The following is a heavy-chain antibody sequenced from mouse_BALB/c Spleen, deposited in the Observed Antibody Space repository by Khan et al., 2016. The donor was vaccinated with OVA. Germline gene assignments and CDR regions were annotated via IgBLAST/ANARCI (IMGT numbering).Heavy chain of an antibody. V-gene: IGHV1S135*01. CDR2: IDPSSGGT. CDR1: GYSSTSYY. CDR3: TIHGYVAWLTY. D-gene: IGHD2-2*01. J-gene: IGHJ3*01. Sequence: EVELVESGPELMKPGASAKISCKASGYSSTSYYIRWVMQSHGQSLEWIGYIDPSSGGTTYNQKFKGKATLTVDTSSSTAYIHVSNLTSADSAVYYCTIHGYVAWLTYWGQGTLVTVSA.